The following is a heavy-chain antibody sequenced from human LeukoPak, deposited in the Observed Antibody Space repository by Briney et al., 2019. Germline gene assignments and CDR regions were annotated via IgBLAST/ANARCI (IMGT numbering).Heavy chain of an antibody. D-gene: IGHD3-10*01. CDR1: GFNVSSNY. CDR3: ARDLTMVRGVSAY. CDR2: IYSGGST. Sequence: GGSLRLSCAASGFNVSSNYMNWVRQAPGKGLEWVSVIYSGGSTYYADSVKGRFTISRDNSKNTLYLQMNSLRAEDTAVYYCARDLTMVRGVSAYWGQGTLVTVSS. J-gene: IGHJ4*02. V-gene: IGHV3-53*01.